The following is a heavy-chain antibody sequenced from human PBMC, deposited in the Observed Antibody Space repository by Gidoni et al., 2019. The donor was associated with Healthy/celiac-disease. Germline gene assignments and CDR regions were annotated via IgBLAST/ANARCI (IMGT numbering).Heavy chain of an antibody. CDR1: GFTVSSYG. CDR3: ARAPTPYSSSWGWAFDI. J-gene: IGHJ3*02. CDR2: IWYDGSNK. Sequence: QVQLVESGGGVVQPGRSLRLSCAASGFTVSSYGMHWVRQAPGKGLEWVAVIWYDGSNKYYADSVKGRFTISRDNSKNTLYLQMNSLRAEDTAVYYCARAPTPYSSSWGWAFDIWGQGTMVTVSS. D-gene: IGHD6-13*01. V-gene: IGHV3-33*01.